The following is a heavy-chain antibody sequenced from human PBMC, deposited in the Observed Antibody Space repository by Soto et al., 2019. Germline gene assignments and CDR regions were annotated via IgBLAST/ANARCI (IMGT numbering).Heavy chain of an antibody. V-gene: IGHV4-4*07. CDR3: ARDAPEASGSYYSYYYYYYGMDV. Sequence: PSETLSLTCTVSGGSISSYYWSWIRRPAGKGLEWIGRIYTSGSTNYNPSLKSRVTMSVDTSKNQFSLKLSSVTAADTAVYYCARDAPEASGSYYSYYYYYYGMDVWGQGTTVTVSS. CDR2: IYTSGST. J-gene: IGHJ6*02. D-gene: IGHD3-10*01. CDR1: GGSISSYY.